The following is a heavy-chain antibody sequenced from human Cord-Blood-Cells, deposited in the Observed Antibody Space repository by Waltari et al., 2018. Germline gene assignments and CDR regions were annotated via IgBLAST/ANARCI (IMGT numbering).Heavy chain of an antibody. Sequence: QVQLQQWGAGLLKPSETLSLTCAVYGGSFSGYYWSWIRQPPGKGLEWIGEINHSGSTNYTPSLKSRVTIAVDTSKNQFALKLSSVTAADTAVYYCAGSGYSSSWYDTWGQGPLVTVAS. J-gene: IGHJ5*02. CDR1: GGSFSGYY. CDR2: INHSGST. V-gene: IGHV4-34*01. CDR3: AGSGYSSSWYDT. D-gene: IGHD6-13*01.